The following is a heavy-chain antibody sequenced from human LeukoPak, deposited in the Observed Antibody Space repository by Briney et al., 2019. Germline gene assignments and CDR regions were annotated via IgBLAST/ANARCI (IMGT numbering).Heavy chain of an antibody. CDR3: ARDLPSGGGGLGH. CDR1: GDSISRGGFS. D-gene: IGHD2-21*01. J-gene: IGHJ4*02. V-gene: IGHV4-30-2*01. Sequence: SETLSLTCFVSGDSISRGGFSWSWLRQPPGRGLEWIGYIYHSGSTSYNPSLESRVTISVDRSKNQFSLNLTSVTAADTAVYYCARDLPSGGGGLGHWGPGTLVTVSS. CDR2: IYHSGST.